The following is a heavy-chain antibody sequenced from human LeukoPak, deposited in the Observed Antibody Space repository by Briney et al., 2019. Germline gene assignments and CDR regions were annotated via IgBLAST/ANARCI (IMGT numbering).Heavy chain of an antibody. CDR3: ARQRDYCVSTTCYYGMDV. V-gene: IGHV4-39*01. CDR2: VNDSGST. CDR1: GGSITSNSFY. Sequence: SETLSLTCTASGGSITSNSFYWGRNRPPPGKGLVGISSVNDSGSTYYNPSLNSRVTISVDTSKKQFSLKLTSVPAADTAVYYCARQRDYCVSTTCYYGMDVWGQGTTVTVSS. J-gene: IGHJ6*02. D-gene: IGHD2-2*01.